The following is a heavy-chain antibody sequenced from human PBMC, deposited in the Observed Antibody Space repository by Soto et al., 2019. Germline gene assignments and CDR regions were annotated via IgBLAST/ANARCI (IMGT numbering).Heavy chain of an antibody. CDR2: IGTAGDT. V-gene: IGHV3-13*01. CDR3: ARDGRTIAVAGNYYYGMDV. Sequence: GGSLRLSCAASGFTFSSYDMHWVRQATGKGLEWVSAIGTAGDTYYPGSVQGRFAISRENAKNSLYLQMNSLRAEDTAVYYCARDGRTIAVAGNYYYGMDVWGQGTTVTVSS. CDR1: GFTFSSYD. J-gene: IGHJ6*02. D-gene: IGHD6-19*01.